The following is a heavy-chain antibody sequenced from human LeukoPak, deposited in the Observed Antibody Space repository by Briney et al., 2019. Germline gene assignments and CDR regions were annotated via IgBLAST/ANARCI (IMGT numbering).Heavy chain of an antibody. D-gene: IGHD6-13*01. CDR2: ITSSSSYI. CDR1: GFTFGTYS. CDR3: ARVAPGNGYSDY. J-gene: IGHJ4*02. V-gene: IGHV3-21*01. Sequence: PGGSLRLSCAASGFTFGTYSMNWVRQPPGKGLEWVSSITSSSSYIYYADSVKGRFTVSRDNAKNSLYLQMHSLRAEDTAVYYCARVAPGNGYSDYWGQGTLVTVSS.